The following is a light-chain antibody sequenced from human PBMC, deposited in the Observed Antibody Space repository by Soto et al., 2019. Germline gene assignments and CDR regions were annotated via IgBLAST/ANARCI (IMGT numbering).Light chain of an antibody. CDR2: GAS. V-gene: IGKV3-20*01. J-gene: IGKJ2*01. CDR3: QQYSSAPYT. Sequence: TVLTQSPGTLSLSPGERAILSCRASQTVNSQFLAWYHQKPGQAPRLLIFGASKRATGIPDRFSASGSGTDFTLIITRLEPEDVGVFYCQQYSSAPYTFGQGTKVEIK. CDR1: QTVNSQF.